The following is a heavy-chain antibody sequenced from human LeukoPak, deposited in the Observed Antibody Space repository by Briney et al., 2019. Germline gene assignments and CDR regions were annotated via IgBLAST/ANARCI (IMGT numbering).Heavy chain of an antibody. D-gene: IGHD6-13*01. CDR3: ARAYSSSWYFNWFDP. CDR2: INHSGST. CDR1: GGSFSDYY. Sequence: SETLSLTCAVYGGSFSDYYWSWIRQPPGKGLEWIGEINHSGSTNYNPSLKSRVTISVDTSKNQFSLKLSSVTAADTAVYYCARAYSSSWYFNWFDPWGQGTLVTVSS. J-gene: IGHJ5*02. V-gene: IGHV4-34*01.